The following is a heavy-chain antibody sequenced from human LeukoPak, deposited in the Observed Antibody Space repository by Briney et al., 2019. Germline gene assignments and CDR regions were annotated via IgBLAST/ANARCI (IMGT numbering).Heavy chain of an antibody. D-gene: IGHD3-3*01. V-gene: IGHV3-30*03. CDR3: ARQAEWGFDY. J-gene: IGHJ4*02. Sequence: GGSLRLSCAASGFTFSSYGMHWVRQAPGKGLEWVAVISYDGSNKYYADSVKGRFTISRDNSKNTLYLQMNSLRAEDTAVYYCARQAEWGFDYWGQGTLVTVSS. CDR1: GFTFSSYG. CDR2: ISYDGSNK.